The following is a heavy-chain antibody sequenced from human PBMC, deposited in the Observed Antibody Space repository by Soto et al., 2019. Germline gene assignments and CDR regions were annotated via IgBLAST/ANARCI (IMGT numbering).Heavy chain of an antibody. CDR1: GFTFTSSA. D-gene: IGHD2-15*01. CDR3: AADPALSYCSGGSCYSSPKFDY. V-gene: IGHV1-58*02. Sequence: ASVKVSCKASGFTFTSSAMQWVRQARGQRLEWIGWIVVGSGNTNYAQKFQERVTITRDMPTSTAYMELSSLRSEDTAVYYCAADPALSYCSGGSCYSSPKFDYWGQGTLVTVSS. J-gene: IGHJ4*02. CDR2: IVVGSGNT.